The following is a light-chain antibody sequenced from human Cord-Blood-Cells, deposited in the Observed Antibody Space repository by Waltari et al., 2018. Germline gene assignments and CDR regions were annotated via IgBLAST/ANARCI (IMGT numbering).Light chain of an antibody. Sequence: DLQMTQSPSSLSASEVDRVTITCRASQSISSYLNWYQQKPGKAPKLLIYAASSLQSGVPSRFSGSGSGTDFTLTISSLQPEDFATYYCQQSYSTPMYTFGQGTKLEIK. J-gene: IGKJ2*01. CDR2: AAS. CDR3: QQSYSTPMYT. CDR1: QSISSY. V-gene: IGKV1-39*01.